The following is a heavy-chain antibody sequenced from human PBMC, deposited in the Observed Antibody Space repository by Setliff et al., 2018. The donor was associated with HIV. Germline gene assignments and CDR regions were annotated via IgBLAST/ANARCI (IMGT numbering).Heavy chain of an antibody. J-gene: IGHJ4*02. Sequence: SETLSLTCTVSGGSISSGSDYWSWIRQPPGKGLEWIGEINHSGSTNYNPSLKSRVTISVDTSKNQFSLKLSSVTAADTAVYYCARGGYWGQGTLVTVSS. CDR1: GGSISSGSDY. CDR3: ARGGY. V-gene: IGHV4-39*07. CDR2: INHSGST.